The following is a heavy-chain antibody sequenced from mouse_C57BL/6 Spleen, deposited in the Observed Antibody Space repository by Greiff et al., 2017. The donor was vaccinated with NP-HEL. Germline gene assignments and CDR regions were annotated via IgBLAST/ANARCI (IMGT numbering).Heavy chain of an antibody. D-gene: IGHD2-1*01. V-gene: IGHV1-15*01. CDR2: IDPETGGT. CDR3: TRSGGNYPYFDY. CDR1: GYTFTDYE. J-gene: IGHJ2*01. Sequence: VHLQQSGAELVRPGASVTLSCKASGYTFTDYEMHWVKQTPVHGLEWIGAIDPETGGTAYNQKFKGKAILTADKSSSTAYMELRSLTSEDSAVYYCTRSGGNYPYFDYWGQGTTLTVSS.